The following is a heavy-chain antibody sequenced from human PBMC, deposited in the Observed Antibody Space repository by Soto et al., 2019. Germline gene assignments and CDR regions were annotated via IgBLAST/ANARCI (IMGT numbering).Heavy chain of an antibody. D-gene: IGHD3-10*01. CDR3: ARSRGLKHAFDI. Sequence: ASVKVSCKASGGTFSCYAISWVRQAPGQGLEWMGGIIPIFGTANYAQKFQGRVTITADESTSTAYMELSSLRSEDTAVYYCARSRGLKHAFDIWGQGTMVPSPQ. J-gene: IGHJ3*02. CDR2: IIPIFGTA. V-gene: IGHV1-69*13. CDR1: GGTFSCYA.